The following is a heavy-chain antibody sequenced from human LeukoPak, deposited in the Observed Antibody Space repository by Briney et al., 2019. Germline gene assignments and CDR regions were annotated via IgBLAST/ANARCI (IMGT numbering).Heavy chain of an antibody. V-gene: IGHV3-20*04. CDR1: GFTFDDYG. Sequence: PGGSLRLSCAASGFTFDDYGMSWVRHAPGKGLEWVSGSNWNGGGTGYIDSVKGRFTISRDNAKNSLYLQMNSLRAEDTAFYYCVRGEEKGYSFGFRNWGQGTLVTVSS. D-gene: IGHD5-18*01. CDR2: SNWNGGGT. CDR3: VRGEEKGYSFGFRN. J-gene: IGHJ4*02.